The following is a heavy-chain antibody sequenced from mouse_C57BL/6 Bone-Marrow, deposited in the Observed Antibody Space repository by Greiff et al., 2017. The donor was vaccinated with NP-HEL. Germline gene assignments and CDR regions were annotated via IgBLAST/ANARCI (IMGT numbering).Heavy chain of an antibody. CDR3: AIYYYDYDRAFAY. CDR2: IWRGGST. CDR1: GFSLTSYG. V-gene: IGHV2-5*01. D-gene: IGHD2-4*01. Sequence: VQLQQSGPGLVQPSQSLSITCTVSGFSLTSYGVHWVRQSPGKGLEWLGVIWRGGSTDYNAAFMSRLSITKDNSKSQVFFKMNSLQADDTAIYYCAIYYYDYDRAFAYWGQGTLVTVSA. J-gene: IGHJ3*01.